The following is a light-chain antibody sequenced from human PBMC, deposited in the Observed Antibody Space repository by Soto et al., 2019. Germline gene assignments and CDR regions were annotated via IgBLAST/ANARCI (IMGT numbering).Light chain of an antibody. Sequence: EIVITQSPATLSVSRGERATLSCRANQAISSNLASYHQKPGQAPRLLIYGASTRSTGIPEKFSGSESGTESTFSRSSVMSEGFELYACHHYSTWLVPLGGGTKV. CDR3: HHYSTWLVP. CDR2: GAS. V-gene: IGKV3-15*01. CDR1: QAISSN. J-gene: IGKJ4*01.